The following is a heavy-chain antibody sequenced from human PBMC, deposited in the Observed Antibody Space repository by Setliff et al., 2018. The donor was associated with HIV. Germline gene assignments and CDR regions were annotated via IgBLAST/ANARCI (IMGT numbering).Heavy chain of an antibody. CDR3: ARFCSGGSCPDY. CDR1: GGSMGSSSYY. Sequence: SETLSLTCTVSGGSMGSSSYYWGWIRQPPGKGLEWIGVISYSGSPHYNPSLKSRVTIGMDTSKNQVSLTLSSVTAVDTAVYYCARFCSGGSCPDYWGQGTLVTVTS. CDR2: ISYSGSP. D-gene: IGHD2-15*01. V-gene: IGHV4-39*07. J-gene: IGHJ4*02.